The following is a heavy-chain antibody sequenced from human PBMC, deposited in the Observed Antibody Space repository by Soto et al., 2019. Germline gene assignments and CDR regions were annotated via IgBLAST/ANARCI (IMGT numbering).Heavy chain of an antibody. CDR1: GFTFSDYY. D-gene: IGHD6-13*01. CDR3: AREGLPLRISAAGIAFDI. CDR2: ISSSSSYT. V-gene: IGHV3-11*06. J-gene: IGHJ3*02. Sequence: QVQLVESGGGLVKPGGSLRLSCAASGFTFSDYYMSWIRQAPGKGLEWVSYISSSSSYTNYADSVKGRFTISRDNAKNSLYLQMNSLRAEDTAVYYCAREGLPLRISAAGIAFDIWGQGTMVTVSS.